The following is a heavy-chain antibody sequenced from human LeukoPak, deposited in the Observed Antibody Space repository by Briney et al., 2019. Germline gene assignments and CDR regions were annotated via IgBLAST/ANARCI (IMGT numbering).Heavy chain of an antibody. Sequence: GGSRRLSCAASGLTFSGYAMSWVSKAPGKGVERVSRIRGRGGGTYSADSVKGRFTISRDNSKNTLYLQMNSLRVGDTAVYYCAKSFGYSRSWFDNWGQGTLVTVSS. V-gene: IGHV3-23*01. D-gene: IGHD6-13*01. CDR1: GLTFSGYA. J-gene: IGHJ4*02. CDR2: IRGRGGGT. CDR3: AKSFGYSRSWFDN.